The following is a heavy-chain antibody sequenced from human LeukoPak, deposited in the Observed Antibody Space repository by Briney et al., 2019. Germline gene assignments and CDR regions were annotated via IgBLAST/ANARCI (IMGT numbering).Heavy chain of an antibody. V-gene: IGHV3-48*04. CDR3: ARKALTGSHSGPFHI. J-gene: IGHJ3*02. CDR2: ISTDSLTI. D-gene: IGHD7-27*01. CDR1: GFTFSSHA. Sequence: GSLRLSCAASGFTFSSHAMNWVRQAAGKGLEWISSISTDSLTIKYADFLSGQFTISRDNAENLLFLQMSSLRAEDTAVHYCARKALTGSHSGPFHIWGQGTLVTVSS.